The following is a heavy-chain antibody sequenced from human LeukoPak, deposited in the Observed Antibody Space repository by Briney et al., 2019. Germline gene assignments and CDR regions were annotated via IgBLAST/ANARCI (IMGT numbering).Heavy chain of an antibody. J-gene: IGHJ4*02. CDR1: GFTFSSYG. D-gene: IGHD4-17*01. CDR2: ISYDGSNK. CDR3: AKDGMTTVLYNFDY. V-gene: IGHV3-30*18. Sequence: PGGSLRLSCAASGFTFSSYGMHWVRQAPGKGLEWVAVISYDGSNKYYADSVKGRFTISRDNSKNTLYLQMNSLRAEDTAVYYCAKDGMTTVLYNFDYWGQGTLVTVSS.